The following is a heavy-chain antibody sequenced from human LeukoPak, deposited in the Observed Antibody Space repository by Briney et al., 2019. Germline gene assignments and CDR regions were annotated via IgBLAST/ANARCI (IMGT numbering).Heavy chain of an antibody. CDR1: GGSISSSSYY. CDR3: ARAPAVTNWFDP. V-gene: IGHV4-39*01. Sequence: SETLSLTCTVSGGSISSSSYYWGWIRQPPGKGLEWIGSIYYSGSTYYNPSLKSRVTISVDTSKKQFSLKLSSVTAAETAVYYCARAPAVTNWFDPWGQGTLVTVSS. D-gene: IGHD6-13*01. CDR2: IYYSGST. J-gene: IGHJ5*02.